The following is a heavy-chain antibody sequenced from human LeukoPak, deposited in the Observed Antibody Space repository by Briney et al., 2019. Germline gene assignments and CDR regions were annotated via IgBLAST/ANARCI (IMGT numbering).Heavy chain of an antibody. J-gene: IGHJ4*02. Sequence: ASVKVSCKTSGGTFSSYAINWVRPAPGQGLEWMGRIIPILDIANYAQKFQGRVTITADNSTSTAYMELSSLGSEDTAMYYCARPLRYFDRSFDYWGQGTLVTVSS. V-gene: IGHV1-69*04. CDR3: ARPLRYFDRSFDY. CDR1: GGTFSSYA. D-gene: IGHD3-9*01. CDR2: IIPILDIA.